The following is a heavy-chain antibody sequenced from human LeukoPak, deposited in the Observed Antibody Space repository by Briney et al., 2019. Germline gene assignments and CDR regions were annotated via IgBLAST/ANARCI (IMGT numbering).Heavy chain of an antibody. V-gene: IGHV3-21*01. Sequence: GGSLRLSCAASGFTFSSYSMNWVRQAPGKGLEWVSSISSSSSYIYYADSVKGRFTISRDNAKNSLYLQMNSLRAEDTAVYYCARDQGGYYYDSSGYSAFDYWGQGTLVTVSS. CDR3: ARDQGGYYYDSSGYSAFDY. J-gene: IGHJ4*02. CDR2: ISSSSSYI. D-gene: IGHD3-22*01. CDR1: GFTFSSYS.